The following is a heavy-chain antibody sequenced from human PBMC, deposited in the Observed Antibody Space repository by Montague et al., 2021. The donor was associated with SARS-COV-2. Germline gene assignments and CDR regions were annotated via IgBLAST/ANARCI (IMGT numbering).Heavy chain of an antibody. D-gene: IGHD1-14*01. V-gene: IGHV4-59*02. Sequence: SETLSLTCTASGASVSGSYWGWIRQSPGKGLEWIGYFYSVGSTDYNPSLKSRVTISIDTSKNQFSLKVRSVTAADTAIYYCARETMTADAFDIWGQGTMVTVSS. CDR3: ARETMTADAFDI. J-gene: IGHJ3*02. CDR2: FYSVGST. CDR1: GASVSGSY.